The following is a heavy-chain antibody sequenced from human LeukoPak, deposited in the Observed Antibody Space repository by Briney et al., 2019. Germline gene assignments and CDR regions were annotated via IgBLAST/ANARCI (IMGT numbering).Heavy chain of an antibody. CDR3: ARQTSGMAFDI. CDR1: GGSISSSSSY. J-gene: IGHJ3*02. D-gene: IGHD1-26*01. CDR2: IYYSGNT. Sequence: SETLSLTRTVSGGSISSSSSYWGWIRQPPGKGLEWIGTIYYSGNTNYSPSLESRVTVSVDTSTNQFSLKLSSVTAADTAVYHCARQTSGMAFDIWGQGIMVTVSS. V-gene: IGHV4-39*01.